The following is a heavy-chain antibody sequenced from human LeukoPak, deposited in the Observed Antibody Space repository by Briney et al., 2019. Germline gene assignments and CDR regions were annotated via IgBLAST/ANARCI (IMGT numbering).Heavy chain of an antibody. CDR1: GASTASHY. CDR2: MFDTVST. CDR3: ATIKRGSTYEYFDF. J-gene: IGHJ4*02. V-gene: IGHV4-59*11. D-gene: IGHD5-18*01. Sequence: SETLSLTCTVSGASTASHYWTWLRQPPGKELEWIAYMFDTVSTKSNPSLKSRLTLSVDTSKKQLSLRLSSVTAADTAVYYCATIKRGSTYEYFDFWGQGIKVTVSS.